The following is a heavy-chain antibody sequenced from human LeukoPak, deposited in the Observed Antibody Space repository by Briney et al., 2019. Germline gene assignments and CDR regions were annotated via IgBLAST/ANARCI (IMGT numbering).Heavy chain of an antibody. Sequence: ASVKVSCKASGYTFTGYYMHWVRQAPGQGLEWMGRINPNSGGTNSAQKFQGRDTMTRDTSISTVYMELSRLRSDDTAVYYCASGAVTRTPAEATGLDYWGQGTLVTVSS. CDR3: ASGAVTRTPAEATGLDY. D-gene: IGHD2-2*01. CDR1: GYTFTGYY. CDR2: INPNSGGT. V-gene: IGHV1-2*06. J-gene: IGHJ4*02.